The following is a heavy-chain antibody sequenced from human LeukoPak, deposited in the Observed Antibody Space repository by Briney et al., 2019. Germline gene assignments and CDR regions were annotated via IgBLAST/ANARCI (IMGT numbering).Heavy chain of an antibody. D-gene: IGHD3-3*01. Sequence: PSETLSLTCAVYGGSFSGYYWSWIRQPPGKGLEWIGEINHSGSTNYNPSLKSRVTISVDTSKSQFSLKLSSVTAADTAVYYCARGPYYDFWSGSPRFDYWGQGTLVTVSS. J-gene: IGHJ4*02. V-gene: IGHV4-34*01. CDR3: ARGPYYDFWSGSPRFDY. CDR2: INHSGST. CDR1: GGSFSGYY.